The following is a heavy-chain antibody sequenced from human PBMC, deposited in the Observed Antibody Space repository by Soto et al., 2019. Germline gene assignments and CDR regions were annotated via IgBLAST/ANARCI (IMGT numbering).Heavy chain of an antibody. V-gene: IGHV1-69*13. CDR1: GGTFSSYA. Sequence: SVKVSCKASGGTFSSYAISWVRQAPGQGLEWMGGIIPIFGTANYAQKFQGRVTITADESTSTAYMELSSLRSEDTAVYYCARVHSSGLYGMDVWGQGTTVSVSS. D-gene: IGHD6-19*01. CDR2: IIPIFGTA. J-gene: IGHJ6*02. CDR3: ARVHSSGLYGMDV.